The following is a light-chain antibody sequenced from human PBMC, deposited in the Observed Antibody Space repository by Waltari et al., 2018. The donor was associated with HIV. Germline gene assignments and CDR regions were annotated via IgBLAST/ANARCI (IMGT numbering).Light chain of an antibody. CDR2: ASS. V-gene: IGKV3-20*01. CDR3: LLYGDSPRWT. J-gene: IGKJ1*01. CDR1: QTISVNF. Sequence: NVLTQSPGTLSLSPGDSVTLSCRTSQTISVNFLGWYQSKSGQAPRLLFYASSTRAPGIPDRFSAAGSDTGSGTDFTLMISRLEPEDFATYYCLLYGDSPRWTFGPGTKV.